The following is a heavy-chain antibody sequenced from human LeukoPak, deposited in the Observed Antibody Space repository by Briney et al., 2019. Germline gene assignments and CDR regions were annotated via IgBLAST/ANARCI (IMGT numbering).Heavy chain of an antibody. J-gene: IGHJ5*02. CDR2: LSNDGNKA. D-gene: IGHD4-11*01. Sequence: GVSLRLPCAPCGLILSSQWMSGARHARGKGLVGVAMLSNDGNKALSAGAVTGRFTISRAKSKNTLYLLMNNLRPEDTAVSFCAKDSQQLVPYQWFDGWGQLALVTASS. CDR3: AKDSQQLVPYQWFDG. V-gene: IGHV3-30*18. CDR1: GLILSSQW.